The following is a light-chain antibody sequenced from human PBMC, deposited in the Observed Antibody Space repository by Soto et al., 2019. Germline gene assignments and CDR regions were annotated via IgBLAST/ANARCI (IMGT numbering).Light chain of an antibody. CDR3: QQYGRSPST. V-gene: IGKV3-20*01. Sequence: TESRCAFSLLQGAGATVALRAGQTASSSHLAWYQQKPGQAPRLLIYDASSRATGISDRFSRSGSGTDLTLTIRRLEPDDFPVYYCQQYGRSPSTVGQGTKVDIK. J-gene: IGKJ2*01. CDR2: DAS. CDR1: QTASSSH.